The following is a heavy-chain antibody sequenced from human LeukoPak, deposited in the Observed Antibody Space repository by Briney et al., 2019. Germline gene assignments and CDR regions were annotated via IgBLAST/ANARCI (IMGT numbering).Heavy chain of an antibody. CDR1: GDSITNNQ. CDR2: IHHSGST. J-gene: IGHJ4*02. D-gene: IGHD6-6*01. V-gene: IGHV4-59*01. CDR3: ARYPLAFDF. Sequence: SETLSLTCTVSGDSITNNQWSWVRQPPGKGLEWIAYIHHSGSTNYDPSLKNRVTISIDTSKNQFSLRLISVTAADTAVYYCARYPLAFDFWGQGILVTVSS.